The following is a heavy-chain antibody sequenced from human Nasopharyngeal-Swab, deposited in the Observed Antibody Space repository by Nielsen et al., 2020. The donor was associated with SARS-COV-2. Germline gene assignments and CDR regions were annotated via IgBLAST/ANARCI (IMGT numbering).Heavy chain of an antibody. CDR1: GFTFSSYA. V-gene: IGHV3-23*01. D-gene: IGHD2-21*02. Sequence: GGSLRLSCAASGFTFSSYAMSWVRQAPGKGLEWVSAISGSGGSTYYADSVKGRFTISRDNSKNTLYLQMNSLRAEDTAVYYCANAYCGGDCYSHDYYYYYGMDAWGQGTTVTVSS. CDR2: ISGSGGST. CDR3: ANAYCGGDCYSHDYYYYYGMDA. J-gene: IGHJ6*02.